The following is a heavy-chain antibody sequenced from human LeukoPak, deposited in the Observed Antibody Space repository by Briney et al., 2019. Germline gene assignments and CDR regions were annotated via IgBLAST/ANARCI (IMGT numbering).Heavy chain of an antibody. J-gene: IGHJ4*02. CDR3: ARHGHGAAGNEVDY. CDR1: GGSISSGGYY. V-gene: IGHV4-31*03. CDR2: IYYSGST. D-gene: IGHD6-13*01. Sequence: SETLSLTCTVSGGSISSGGYYWSWIRQHPGKGLEWIGYIYYSGSTYYNPSLKSRVTISVDTSKNQFSLKLSSVTAADTAVYYCARHGHGAAGNEVDYWGQGTLVTVSS.